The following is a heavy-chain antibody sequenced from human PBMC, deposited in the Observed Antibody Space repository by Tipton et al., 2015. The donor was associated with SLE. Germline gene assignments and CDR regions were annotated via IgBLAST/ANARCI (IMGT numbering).Heavy chain of an antibody. J-gene: IGHJ2*01. CDR3: ALVEQQLVSWFFDL. CDR2: IIPIFGTA. D-gene: IGHD6-13*01. Sequence: QLVQSGAEVKKPGSSVKVSCKASGGTFSSYAISWVRQAPGQGLEWMGGIIPIFGTANYAQKFQGRVTITTDESTSTAYMGLSSLRSEDTAVYYCALVEQQLVSWFFDLWGRGTLVTVSS. CDR1: GGTFSSYA. V-gene: IGHV1-69*05.